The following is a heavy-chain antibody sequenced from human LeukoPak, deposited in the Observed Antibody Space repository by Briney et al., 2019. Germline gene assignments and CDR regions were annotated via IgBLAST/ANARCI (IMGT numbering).Heavy chain of an antibody. V-gene: IGHV3-48*04. J-gene: IGHJ4*02. CDR2: ISSSSSTI. CDR3: ARVPGDY. Sequence: GGSLRLSCAASGFTFSSYSMNWVRQAPGKGLEWVSYISSSSSTIYYADSVRGRFTISRDNAKNSLYLQLNSLRAEDTAVYCCARVPGDYWGQGTLVTVSS. CDR1: GFTFSSYS.